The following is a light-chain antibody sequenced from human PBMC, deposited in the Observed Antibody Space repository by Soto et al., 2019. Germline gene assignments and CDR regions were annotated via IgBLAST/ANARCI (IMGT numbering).Light chain of an antibody. CDR3: QQFDGSSYT. J-gene: IGKJ2*01. V-gene: IGKV3-20*01. Sequence: DIVLTQSPGTLSLSPGERATLSCRASQSVRSDYLAWYQQKPGQTPRLLVYGASNRATGIPDWFSASGSGTVFTLTISRLEPEDFAVYYCQQFDGSSYTFGQGSKLEIK. CDR2: GAS. CDR1: QSVRSDY.